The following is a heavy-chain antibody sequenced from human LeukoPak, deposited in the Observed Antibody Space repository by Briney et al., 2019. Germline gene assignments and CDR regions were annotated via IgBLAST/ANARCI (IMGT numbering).Heavy chain of an antibody. CDR1: GFTFSNYS. D-gene: IGHD6-6*01. J-gene: IGHJ6*03. Sequence: PGGSLRLSCAASGFTFSNYSMNWVRQAPGKGLEWVSYISSSSSTIYYADSVKGRFTISRDNSKNTLYLQMNSLRAEDTALYYCARVRKLTYYYYMDVWGKGTTVTVSS. CDR2: ISSSSSTI. V-gene: IGHV3-48*04. CDR3: ARVRKLTYYYYMDV.